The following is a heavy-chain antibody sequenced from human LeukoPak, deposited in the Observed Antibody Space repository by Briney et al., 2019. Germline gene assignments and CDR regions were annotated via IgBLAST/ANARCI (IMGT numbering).Heavy chain of an antibody. V-gene: IGHV1-69*04. CDR2: IIPIFGIA. CDR3: ARERQYYYDSSGYYSYFDY. CDR1: GGTFSSYA. Sequence: GSSVKVSCKASGGTFSSYAISWVRQAPGQGLEWMGRIIPIFGIANYAQKFQGRVTITADKSTSTAYMELSSLRSEDTAVYCCARERQYYYDSSGYYSYFDYWGQGTLVTVSS. D-gene: IGHD3-22*01. J-gene: IGHJ4*02.